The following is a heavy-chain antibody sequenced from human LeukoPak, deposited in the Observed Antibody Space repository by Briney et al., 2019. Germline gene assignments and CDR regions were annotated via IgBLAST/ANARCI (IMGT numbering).Heavy chain of an antibody. Sequence: PSETLSLTCTVSGGSISSSSYYWGWIRQPPGKGLEWIGSIYYSGSTYYNPSLKSRVTISVDTSKNQFSLKLSSVTAADTAVYYCATGDIAPGRYWGQGTLVTVSS. CDR2: IYYSGST. CDR3: ATGDIAPGRY. V-gene: IGHV4-39*01. CDR1: GGSISSSSYY. J-gene: IGHJ4*02. D-gene: IGHD5-12*01.